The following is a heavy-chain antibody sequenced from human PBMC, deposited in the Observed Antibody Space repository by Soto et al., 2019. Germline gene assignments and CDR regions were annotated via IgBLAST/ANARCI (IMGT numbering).Heavy chain of an antibody. V-gene: IGHV3-23*01. D-gene: IGHD2-2*01. CDR3: AKDIVVVPAANDAFAI. J-gene: IGHJ3*02. CDR1: GFTYSSYA. Sequence: GGSLRLSCAASGFTYSSYAMSWVRQAPGKGLEWCLAISGSGGSTYYADSVKGRFTIYRDNSKNTLYLQMNSLRDEDTAVYYCAKDIVVVPAANDAFAIWGQGTMVTVSS. CDR2: ISGSGGST.